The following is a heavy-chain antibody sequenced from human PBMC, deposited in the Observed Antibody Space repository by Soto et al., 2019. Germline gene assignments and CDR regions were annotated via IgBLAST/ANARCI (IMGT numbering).Heavy chain of an antibody. J-gene: IGHJ5*02. Sequence: PGGSLRLSCAASGFSFSSYWMHWIRQATGKGLMWVSRINSDGRSTTYADSVKGRFTISRDDAKNTLYLDMTSLRVEDTAVYYCARDPDWGGYSWFDPRGQGTLVTVSS. CDR1: GFSFSSYW. CDR3: ARDPDWGGYSWFDP. V-gene: IGHV3-74*01. CDR2: INSDGRST. D-gene: IGHD7-27*01.